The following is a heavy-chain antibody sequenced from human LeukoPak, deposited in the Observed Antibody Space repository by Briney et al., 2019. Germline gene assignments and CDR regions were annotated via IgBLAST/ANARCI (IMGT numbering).Heavy chain of an antibody. CDR3: ARDRGDYGGFLDY. Sequence: ASVTVSCKASGYTFRTYGISWVRQAPGQGLEWMGWISAHSGNTNYPQKLQGRVTMTTDTSMTTAYMELRSLTSDDTAIYYCARDRGDYGGFLDYWGQGTLVTVSS. D-gene: IGHD4-23*01. J-gene: IGHJ4*02. V-gene: IGHV1-18*01. CDR2: ISAHSGNT. CDR1: GYTFRTYG.